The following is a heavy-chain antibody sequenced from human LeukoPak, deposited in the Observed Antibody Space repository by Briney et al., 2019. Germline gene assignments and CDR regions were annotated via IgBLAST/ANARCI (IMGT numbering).Heavy chain of an antibody. CDR2: IYYSGGT. J-gene: IGHJ5*02. V-gene: IGHV4-30-4*01. D-gene: IGHD2-8*01. CDR1: GGSISSGDYY. Sequence: SETLSLTCTVSGGSISSGDYYWSWIRQPPGKGLEWIGYIYYSGGTYYNPSLKSRVTISVDTSKNQFSLKLSSVTAADTAVYYCARGGGDIVLMVYAIPGNWFDPWGQGTLVTVSS. CDR3: ARGGGDIVLMVYAIPGNWFDP.